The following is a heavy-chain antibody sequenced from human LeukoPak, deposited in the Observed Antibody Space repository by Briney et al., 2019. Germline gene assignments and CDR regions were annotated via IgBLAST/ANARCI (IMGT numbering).Heavy chain of an antibody. CDR2: ISFVGRYI. J-gene: IGHJ6*02. V-gene: IGHV3-30*03. CDR3: VRDALGSTEYGMDV. CDR1: GFSFITYG. Sequence: GGSLRLSCVASGFSFITYGLHWVRQTPGEGREGLALISFVGRYIYRACSFKDGFTISRDNYKNMVHVQMNSRRAGDTAVYYCVRDALGSTEYGMDVWGQGTTLPVSS. D-gene: IGHD2-2*01.